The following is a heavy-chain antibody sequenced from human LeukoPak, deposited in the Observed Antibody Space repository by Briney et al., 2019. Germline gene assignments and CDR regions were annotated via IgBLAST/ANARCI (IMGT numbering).Heavy chain of an antibody. CDR3: ARKGTDY. Sequence: SETLSLTCAVYGGSFSGYYWSWIRQPPGKGLEWIGEINHSGTTNYIPSLKSRVTISVDTSKNQFSLKLSSVTAADTAVYYCARKGTDYWGQGTLVTVSS. CDR2: INHSGTT. CDR1: GGSFSGYY. V-gene: IGHV4-34*01. J-gene: IGHJ4*02.